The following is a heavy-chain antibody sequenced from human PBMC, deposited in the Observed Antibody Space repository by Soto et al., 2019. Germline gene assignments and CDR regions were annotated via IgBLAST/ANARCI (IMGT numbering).Heavy chain of an antibody. D-gene: IGHD2-15*01. CDR3: TTGGHFFGD. Sequence: LVESGGGLVKPGGSLTLSCAASGLTVGDAWMSWVRQAPGKGLEWVGRIRSKTHGGTTDYAAPVKGRFTISRDDSKNTLYLPLHSLKTEDTAAYYCTTGGHFFGDWGQGPLVIVSS. CDR2: IRSKTHGGTT. J-gene: IGHJ4*02. V-gene: IGHV3-15*05. CDR1: GLTVGDAW.